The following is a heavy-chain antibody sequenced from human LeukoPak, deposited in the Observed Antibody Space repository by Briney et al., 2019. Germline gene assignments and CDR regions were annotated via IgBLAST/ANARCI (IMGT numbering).Heavy chain of an antibody. V-gene: IGHV3-15*07. CDR2: ISSKANGGTT. J-gene: IGHJ4*02. D-gene: IGHD3-22*01. CDR3: TTDPYYYDSSGYYFAFDY. Sequence: GGPLRLSCAASGFTLGNVWINWIRQAPGKGLEWVGRISSKANGGTTDYAAPVKGRFTISRDDSKNTLYLHMNSLKTEDTAVYYCTTDPYYYDSSGYYFAFDYWGQGTLVTVSS. CDR1: GFTLGNVW.